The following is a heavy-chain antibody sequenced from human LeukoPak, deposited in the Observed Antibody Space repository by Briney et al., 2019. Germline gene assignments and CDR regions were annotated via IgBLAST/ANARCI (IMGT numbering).Heavy chain of an antibody. CDR3: ARAATTYYYDTSGYY. V-gene: IGHV1-8*03. CDR1: GYTFTSYD. Sequence: GASVKVSCKASGYTFTSYDINWVRQATGQGLEWMGWMNPNSGNTGYAQKFQGRVTITRNTSISTAYMELSSLRSEDTAVYYCARAATTYYYDTSGYYWGQGTLVTVSS. J-gene: IGHJ4*02. D-gene: IGHD3-22*01. CDR2: MNPNSGNT.